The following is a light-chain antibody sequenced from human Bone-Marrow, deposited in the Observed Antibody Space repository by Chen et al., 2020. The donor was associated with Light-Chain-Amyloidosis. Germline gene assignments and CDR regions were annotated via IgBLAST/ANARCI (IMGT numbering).Light chain of an antibody. CDR3: QSADSSGTYEVI. J-gene: IGLJ2*01. Sequence: SYERKKPPSVSVSPEQTPGTTASGEDLPTKYAYWYQQKPGQAPLLVIHRDTERPSGISERFSGSSSGTTATLTISGVQAEDEADYHCQSADSSGTYEVIFGGGTKLTVL. CDR1: DLPTKY. V-gene: IGLV3-25*03. CDR2: RDT.